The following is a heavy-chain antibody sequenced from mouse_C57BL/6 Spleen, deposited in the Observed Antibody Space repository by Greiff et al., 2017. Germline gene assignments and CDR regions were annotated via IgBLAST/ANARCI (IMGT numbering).Heavy chain of an antibody. CDR1: GFSFSDYG. CDR3: ASLLGFFDY. Sequence: EVKLVESGGGLVKPGGSLTLSCAASGFSFSDYGMHWVRQAPEKGLEWVAYISSGSSTIYYADTVTGRFTISRDNAENTLFLQMTSLRSEYTAMYYCASLLGFFDYWGQGTTLTVSS. CDR2: ISSGSSTI. D-gene: IGHD2-1*01. J-gene: IGHJ2*01. V-gene: IGHV5-17*01.